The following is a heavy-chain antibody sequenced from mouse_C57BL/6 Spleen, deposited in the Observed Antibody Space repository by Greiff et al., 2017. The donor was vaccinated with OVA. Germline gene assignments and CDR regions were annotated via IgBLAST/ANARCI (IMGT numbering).Heavy chain of an antibody. V-gene: IGHV1-15*01. CDR1: GYTFTDYE. Sequence: QVQLQQSGAELVRPGASVTLSCKASGYTFTDYEMHWVKQTPVHGLEWIGAIDPETGGTAYNQKFKGKAILTADKSSSTAYMELRSLTSEDSAVYYCTRGGDYDLGRFAYWGQGTLVTVSA. J-gene: IGHJ3*01. D-gene: IGHD2-4*01. CDR3: TRGGDYDLGRFAY. CDR2: IDPETGGT.